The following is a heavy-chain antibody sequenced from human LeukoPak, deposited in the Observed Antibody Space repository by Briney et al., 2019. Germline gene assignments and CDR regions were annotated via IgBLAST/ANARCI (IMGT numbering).Heavy chain of an antibody. CDR1: GDSVSSNSAA. D-gene: IGHD2-2*01. CDR2: TYYRSKWYN. J-gene: IGHJ4*02. CDR3: ARDRYCSSTSCKYYFDY. V-gene: IGHV6-1*01. Sequence: SQTLSLTCAISGDSVSSNSAAWNWIRQSPSRGLEWLGRTYYRSKWYNDYAVSVNSRITINPDTSKNQFSLQLNSVTPEDTAVYYCARDRYCSSTSCKYYFDYWGQGTLVTVSS.